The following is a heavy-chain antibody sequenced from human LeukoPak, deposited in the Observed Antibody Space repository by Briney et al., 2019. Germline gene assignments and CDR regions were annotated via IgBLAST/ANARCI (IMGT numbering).Heavy chain of an antibody. Sequence: GGSLRLSCAASGFTFSSYSMNWVRQAPGKGLEWVSLISSSSSYIYYADSVKGRFTISRDNAKNSLYLQMNSLRAEDTALYYCAKAGGSGSYYNEFDPWGQGTLVTVSS. V-gene: IGHV3-21*04. D-gene: IGHD3-10*01. CDR2: ISSSSSYI. CDR3: AKAGGSGSYYNEFDP. J-gene: IGHJ5*02. CDR1: GFTFSSYS.